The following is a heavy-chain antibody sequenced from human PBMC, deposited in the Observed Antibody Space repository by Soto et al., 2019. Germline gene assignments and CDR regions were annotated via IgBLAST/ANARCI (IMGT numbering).Heavy chain of an antibody. Sequence: GGSLRLSCAASGFTFSSYSMNWVRQAPGKGLEWVSSISSSSSYIYYADSVKGRFTISRDNAKNSLYLQMNSLRAEDTAVYYCARDRVREVSSSPSVVGWFDPWGQGTLVTVSS. J-gene: IGHJ5*02. V-gene: IGHV3-21*01. D-gene: IGHD1-20*01. CDR3: ARDRVREVSSSPSVVGWFDP. CDR2: ISSSSSYI. CDR1: GFTFSSYS.